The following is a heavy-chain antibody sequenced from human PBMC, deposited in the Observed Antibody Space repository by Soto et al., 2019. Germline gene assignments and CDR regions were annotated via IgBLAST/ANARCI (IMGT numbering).Heavy chain of an antibody. D-gene: IGHD3-16*02. CDR1: GFTFSSYG. J-gene: IGHJ4*02. CDR3: AKRGGYDYVWKSYRPDY. CDR2: ISYDGSNK. Sequence: GGSLRLSCAASGFTFSSYGMHWVRQAPGKGLEWVAVISYDGSNKYYADSVKGRFTISRDNSKNTLYLQMDRLRVEDTAVYYCAKRGGYDYVWKSYRPDYWGQGTLVTVSS. V-gene: IGHV3-30*18.